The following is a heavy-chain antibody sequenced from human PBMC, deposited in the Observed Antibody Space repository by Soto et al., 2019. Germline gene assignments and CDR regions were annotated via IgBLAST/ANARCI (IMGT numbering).Heavy chain of an antibody. CDR1: GGTFSSYA. CDR3: ARPRLPYNWNDVGGFDP. CDR2: IIPIFGTA. J-gene: IGHJ5*02. D-gene: IGHD1-20*01. V-gene: IGHV1-69*13. Sequence: ASVKVSCKASGGTFSSYAISWVRQAPGQGLEWMGGIIPIFGTANYAQKFQGRVTITADESTSTAYMELSSLRSEDTAVYYCARPRLPYNWNDVGGFDPWGQGTLVTVSS.